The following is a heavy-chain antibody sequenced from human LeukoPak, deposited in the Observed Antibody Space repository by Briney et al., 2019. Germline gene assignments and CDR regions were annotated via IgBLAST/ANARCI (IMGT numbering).Heavy chain of an antibody. Sequence: SVKVSCKASGGTFISYAISWVRQAPGQGLEWMGGIIPIFGTANYAQKFQGRVTITADESTSTAYMELSSLRSEDTAVYYCARDWGDIVVVPAATTRYNWFDPWGQGTLVTVSS. J-gene: IGHJ5*02. CDR3: ARDWGDIVVVPAATTRYNWFDP. V-gene: IGHV1-69*13. D-gene: IGHD2-2*01. CDR2: IIPIFGTA. CDR1: GGTFISYA.